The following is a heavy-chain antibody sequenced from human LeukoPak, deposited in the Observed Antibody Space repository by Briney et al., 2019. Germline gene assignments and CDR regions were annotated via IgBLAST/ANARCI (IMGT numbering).Heavy chain of an antibody. J-gene: IGHJ5*02. CDR1: GGSFSGYY. D-gene: IGHD5-18*01. Sequence: SETLSLTCAVYGGSFSGYYWSWIRQPPGKGLEWIGEINHSGSTNYNPSLKSRVTISVDTSKNQFSLKLSSVTAADTAVYYCARGSPPQIQLWFRWFDPRGQGTLVTVSS. V-gene: IGHV4-34*01. CDR2: INHSGST. CDR3: ARGSPPQIQLWFRWFDP.